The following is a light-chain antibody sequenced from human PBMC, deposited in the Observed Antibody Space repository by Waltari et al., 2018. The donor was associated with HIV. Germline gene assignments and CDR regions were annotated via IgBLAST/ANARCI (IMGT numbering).Light chain of an antibody. CDR3: QTWGMGIVV. J-gene: IGLJ3*02. Sequence: QIILTQSPSASASPGASVKLTCTLSSEHSNFAIAWLQQQPEKGPRYLMKLNSDASHTKGDGIPDRFSGSSSGAERYLSISSLHSDNEADYYCQTWGMGIVVFGGGTKLTVL. V-gene: IGLV4-69*01. CDR1: SEHSNFA. CDR2: LNSDASH.